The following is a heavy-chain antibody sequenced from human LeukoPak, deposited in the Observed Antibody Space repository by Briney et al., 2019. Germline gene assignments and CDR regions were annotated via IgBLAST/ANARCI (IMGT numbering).Heavy chain of an antibody. CDR3: AKDLYQMLAVDY. CDR2: ISSSGSTI. J-gene: IGHJ4*02. CDR1: GFTFSSYE. V-gene: IGHV3-48*03. Sequence: GGSLRPSCAASGFTFSSYEMNWVRQAPGKGLEWVSYISSSGSTIYYADSVKGRFTISRDNSKNTLSLQMNSLRAEDTAVYYCAKDLYQMLAVDYWGQGTLVTVSS. D-gene: IGHD2-2*01.